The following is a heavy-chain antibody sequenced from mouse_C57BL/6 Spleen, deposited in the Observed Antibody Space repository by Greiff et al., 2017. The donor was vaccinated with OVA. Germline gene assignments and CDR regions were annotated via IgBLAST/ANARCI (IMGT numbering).Heavy chain of an antibody. V-gene: IGHV1-64*01. J-gene: IGHJ1*03. Sequence: QVQLQQPGAELVKPGASVKLSCKASGYTFTSYWMHWVKQRPGQGLEWIGMIHPNSGSTNYNEKFKSKATLTVDKSSSTAYMQLSSLTSEDSAVYYCARPYYDYDDWYFDVWGTGTTVTVSS. CDR2: IHPNSGST. D-gene: IGHD2-4*01. CDR1: GYTFTSYW. CDR3: ARPYYDYDDWYFDV.